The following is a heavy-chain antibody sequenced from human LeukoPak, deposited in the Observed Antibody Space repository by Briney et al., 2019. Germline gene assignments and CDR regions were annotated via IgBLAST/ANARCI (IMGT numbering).Heavy chain of an antibody. CDR1: GGTFSSYA. CDR3: ARSSLFGVVTGYFDY. V-gene: IGHV1-69*05. CDR2: IIPIFGTA. D-gene: IGHD3-3*01. J-gene: IGHJ4*02. Sequence: SVKVSCKASGGTFSSYAISWVRQAPGQRLEWMGRIIPIFGTANYAQKFQGRVTITTDESTSTAYMELSSLRSEDTAVYYCARSSLFGVVTGYFDYWGQGTLVTVSS.